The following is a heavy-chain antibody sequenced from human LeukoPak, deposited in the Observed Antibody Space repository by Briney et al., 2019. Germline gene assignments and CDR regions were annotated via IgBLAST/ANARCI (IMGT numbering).Heavy chain of an antibody. CDR2: IIPIFGTA. CDR3: ARVKYRGYDSLGQDVFDI. CDR1: GGTFSSYA. V-gene: IGHV1-69*05. J-gene: IGHJ3*02. D-gene: IGHD5-12*01. Sequence: ASVKVSCKASGGTFSSYAISWVRQAPGQGLEWMGGIIPIFGTANYAQKFQGRVTITTDESTSTAYMELSSLRSEDTAVYYCARVKYRGYDSLGQDVFDIWGQGTMVTVSS.